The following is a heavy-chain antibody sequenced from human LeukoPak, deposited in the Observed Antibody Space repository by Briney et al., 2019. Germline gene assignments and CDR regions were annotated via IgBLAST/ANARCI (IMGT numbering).Heavy chain of an antibody. D-gene: IGHD6-19*01. Sequence: PSETLSLTCTVSGGSISSSSYYWGWIRQPPGKGLEWVSSISSSSSYIYYADSVKGRFTISRDNAKNSLYLQMNSLRAEDTAVYYCAREKSIAVAGTFKVYWFDPWGQGTLVTVSS. CDR3: AREKSIAVAGTFKVYWFDP. CDR1: GGSISSSS. J-gene: IGHJ5*02. V-gene: IGHV3-21*01. CDR2: ISSSSSYI.